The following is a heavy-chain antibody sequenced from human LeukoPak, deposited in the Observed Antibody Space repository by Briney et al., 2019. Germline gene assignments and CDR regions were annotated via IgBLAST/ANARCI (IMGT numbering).Heavy chain of an antibody. V-gene: IGHV3-30*04. CDR3: ARDEYYDSSGFIHAFDI. CDR2: ISYDGSNK. D-gene: IGHD3-22*01. J-gene: IGHJ3*02. Sequence: GGSLRLSCAASGFTFSNYAMHWVRQAPGKGLEWVAVISYDGSNKYYADSVKGRFTISRHNSKNTLYLQMNSLRAEDTAVYYCARDEYYDSSGFIHAFDIWGQGTMVTVSS. CDR1: GFTFSNYA.